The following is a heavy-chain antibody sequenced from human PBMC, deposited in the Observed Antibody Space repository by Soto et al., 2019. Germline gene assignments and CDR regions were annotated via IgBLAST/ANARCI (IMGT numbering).Heavy chain of an antibody. J-gene: IGHJ5*02. CDR1: GYCLDPND. Sequence: GASVEVSWKPSGYCLDPNDVSWVRRADGQGLEWMGWMNPGSGDTGYAQKFQGRVTMTRDISIATAYMELSSLRSDDTAIYYCARMETFGSLNWFDPWGQGNLVT. V-gene: IGHV1-8*01. CDR2: MNPGSGDT. CDR3: ARMETFGSLNWFDP. D-gene: IGHD3-16*01.